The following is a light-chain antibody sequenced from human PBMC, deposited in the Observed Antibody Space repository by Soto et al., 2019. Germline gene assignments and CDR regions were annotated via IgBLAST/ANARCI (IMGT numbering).Light chain of an antibody. CDR3: QQYGSSPT. J-gene: IGKJ1*01. CDR1: QSVSSSY. Sequence: EIVLTQSPGTLSLSPGERATLSCRASQSVSSSYLAWYQQKPGQAPRLVIYGASSRATGIQVRFSGSGSGTDFTLTRSRLEPEDVAVYYCQQYGSSPTFGRGTKVELK. CDR2: GAS. V-gene: IGKV3-20*01.